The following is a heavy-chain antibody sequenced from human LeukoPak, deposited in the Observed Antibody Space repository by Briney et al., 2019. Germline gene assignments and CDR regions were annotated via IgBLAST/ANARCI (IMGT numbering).Heavy chain of an antibody. CDR2: ISGSGGST. J-gene: IGHJ4*02. Sequence: GGSLRLSCAASGFTFSSYAMSWVRQAPGKGLEWVSAISGSGGSTYYADSERGRFTISRDNSKDTLYLQMNSLRAEDTAIYYCVRGDRYFFDYWGQGTLVTVSS. CDR3: VRGDRYFFDY. D-gene: IGHD1-14*01. CDR1: GFTFSSYA. V-gene: IGHV3-23*01.